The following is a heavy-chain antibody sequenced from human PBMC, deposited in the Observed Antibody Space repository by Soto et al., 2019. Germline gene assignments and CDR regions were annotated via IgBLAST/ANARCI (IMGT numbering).Heavy chain of an antibody. CDR2: IYYSGST. Sequence: SETLSLTCTVSGGSISSGGYYWSWIRQHPGKGLEWIGYIYYSGSTYYNPSLKSRVTISVDTSKNQFSLKLSSVTAADTAVYYCARYSSSWRGYYYYYMDVWGKGTTVTVSS. V-gene: IGHV4-31*03. CDR1: GGSISSGGYY. CDR3: ARYSSSWRGYYYYYMDV. J-gene: IGHJ6*03. D-gene: IGHD6-6*01.